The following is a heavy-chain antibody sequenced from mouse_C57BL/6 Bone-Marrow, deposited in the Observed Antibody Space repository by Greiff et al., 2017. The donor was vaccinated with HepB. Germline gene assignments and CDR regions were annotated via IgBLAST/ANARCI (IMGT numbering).Heavy chain of an antibody. J-gene: IGHJ3*01. Sequence: EVQLQQSGPELVKPGASVKISCKASGYTFTDYYMNWVKQSHGKSLEWIGDINPNNGGTSYNQKFKGKATLTVYKSSSTAYMELRSLTSEDSAVYYCARGSNYGFAYWGQGTLVTVSA. D-gene: IGHD2-5*01. CDR3: ARGSNYGFAY. CDR1: GYTFTDYY. V-gene: IGHV1-26*01. CDR2: INPNNGGT.